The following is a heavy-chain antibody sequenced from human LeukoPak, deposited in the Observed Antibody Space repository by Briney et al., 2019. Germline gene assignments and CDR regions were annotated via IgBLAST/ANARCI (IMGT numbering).Heavy chain of an antibody. J-gene: IGHJ4*02. CDR2: ISSNGGNT. V-gene: IGHV3-64D*09. CDR3: VKGGKGISDSSGYYLFDY. Sequence: GGSLRLPCSASGLTFSSYAMHWVRQAPGKGLEYVSAISSNGGNTYHADSVKGRFTISRDNSKNMMYLQMSSLRAEDTAVYYCVKGGKGISDSSGYYLFDYWGQGTLVTVSS. CDR1: GLTFSSYA. D-gene: IGHD3-22*01.